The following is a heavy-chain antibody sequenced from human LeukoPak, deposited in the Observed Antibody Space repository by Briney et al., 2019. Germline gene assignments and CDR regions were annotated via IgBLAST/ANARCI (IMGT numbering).Heavy chain of an antibody. Sequence: GGSLRLSCAASGFTFSSYAMSWVRQAPGKGLEWVSAISGSGGSTYYADSVKGRFTISRDNSKNTLYLQMNSLRAEDTAVYYCAKDDLIVAAAVVTGAYYYGMDVWGQGTTVTVSS. D-gene: IGHD6-19*01. J-gene: IGHJ6*02. CDR3: AKDDLIVAAAVVTGAYYYGMDV. CDR2: ISGSGGST. V-gene: IGHV3-23*01. CDR1: GFTFSSYA.